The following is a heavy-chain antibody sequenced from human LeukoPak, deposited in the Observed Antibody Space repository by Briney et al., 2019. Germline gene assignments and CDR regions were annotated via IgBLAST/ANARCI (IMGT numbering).Heavy chain of an antibody. V-gene: IGHV3-23*01. CDR3: ARAEAVAVYCYMDV. Sequence: GGSLRLSCAASGFSFSTYAMNWVRQAPGKGLEWVSGISASGGGTYYADSVKGRFTISRDNSNNTLSLQMNSLRAEDAAVYFCARAEAVAVYCYMDVWGKGTTVTVSS. CDR2: ISASGGGT. CDR1: GFSFSTYA. J-gene: IGHJ6*04. D-gene: IGHD6-19*01.